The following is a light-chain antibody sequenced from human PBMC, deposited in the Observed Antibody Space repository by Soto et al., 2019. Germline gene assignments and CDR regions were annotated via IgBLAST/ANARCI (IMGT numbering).Light chain of an antibody. CDR3: QQFYTWPVT. CDR1: EGVRNM. Sequence: EIVMTQSPATLSVSPGEGVTFSCRASEGVRNMLAWYQHKPGQPPRLLVSYASAGGTGVPARFSGSGSGTEFTLTINSLQSEDVALYYCQQFYTWPVTFGGGTKVEIK. V-gene: IGKV3-15*01. J-gene: IGKJ4*01. CDR2: YAS.